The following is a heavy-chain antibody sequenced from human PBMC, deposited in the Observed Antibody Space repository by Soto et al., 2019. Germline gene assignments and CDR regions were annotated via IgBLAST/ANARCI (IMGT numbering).Heavy chain of an antibody. Sequence: SVKVSCKASGGTFSSYAISWVRQAPGQGLEWMGGIIPIFGTANYAQKFQGRVTITADKSTSTAYMELSSLRSEDTAGYYCAQSVAEKTKYDYWGQGTLVTVSS. CDR2: IIPIFGTA. V-gene: IGHV1-69*06. CDR1: GGTFSSYA. J-gene: IGHJ4*02. D-gene: IGHD6-19*01. CDR3: AQSVAEKTKYDY.